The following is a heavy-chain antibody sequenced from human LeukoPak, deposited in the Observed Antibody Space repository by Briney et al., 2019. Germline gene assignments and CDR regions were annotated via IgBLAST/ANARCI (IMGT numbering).Heavy chain of an antibody. D-gene: IGHD3-3*01. CDR1: GFTFSSYS. V-gene: IGHV3-21*01. CDR3: AREGITIFGVVTSFDY. Sequence: GGSLRLSCAASGFTFSSYSMNWVRQAPGKGLEWVSSISSSSSYIYYADSVKGRFTISRDNAKNSLYLQMNSLRAEDTAVYYCAREGITIFGVVTSFDYWGQRTLVTVSS. J-gene: IGHJ4*02. CDR2: ISSSSSYI.